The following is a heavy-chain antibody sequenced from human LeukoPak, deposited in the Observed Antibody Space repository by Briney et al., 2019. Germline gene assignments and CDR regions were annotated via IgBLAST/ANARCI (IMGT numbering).Heavy chain of an antibody. J-gene: IGHJ4*02. V-gene: IGHV4-31*03. CDR2: IYYSGST. D-gene: IGHD6-13*01. CDR3: ARITTASSSWYGNQGYFGY. CDR1: GGSISSGGYY. Sequence: SETLSLTCTVSGGSISSGGYYWSWIRQHPGKGLEWIGYIYYSGSTYYNPSLKSRVSISVDTSKNQFSLKLSSVTAADTAVYYCARITTASSSWYGNQGYFGYWGQGTLVTVSS.